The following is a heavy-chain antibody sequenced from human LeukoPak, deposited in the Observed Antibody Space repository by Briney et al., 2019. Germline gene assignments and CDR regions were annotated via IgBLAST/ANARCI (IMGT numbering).Heavy chain of an antibody. Sequence: GGSLRLSCAASGFTFSSYAMHWVRQAPGKGLEWVAVISYDGSNKYYADSVKGRFTISRDNSKNTLYLQMNSLRAEDTAVYYCARWGWELPSFYYFDYWGQGTLVTVSS. V-gene: IGHV3-30*04. D-gene: IGHD1-26*01. CDR2: ISYDGSNK. CDR3: ARWGWELPSFYYFDY. J-gene: IGHJ4*02. CDR1: GFTFSSYA.